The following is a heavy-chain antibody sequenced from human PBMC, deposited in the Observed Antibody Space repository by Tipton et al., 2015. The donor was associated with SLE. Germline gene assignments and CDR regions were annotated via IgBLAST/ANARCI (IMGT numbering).Heavy chain of an antibody. V-gene: IGHV4-39*07. CDR1: GGSISSSSYY. CDR2: IYYTGNT. Sequence: TLSLTCTVSGGSISSSSYYWGWIRQPPGKGLEWIGNIYYTGNTFYNPSLKSRVTISLDTSKNQFSLKLSSVTAADTAVYYCARGGAFTSINRPGYYYYGLDVWGQGTTVTVSS. J-gene: IGHJ6*02. CDR3: ARGGAFTSINRPGYYYYGLDV. D-gene: IGHD2-2*01.